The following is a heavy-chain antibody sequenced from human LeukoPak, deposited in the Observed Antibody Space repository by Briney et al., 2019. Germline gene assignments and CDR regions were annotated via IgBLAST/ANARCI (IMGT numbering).Heavy chain of an antibody. D-gene: IGHD4-23*01. CDR2: INTDGTIT. CDR3: ARDLIGGNTDY. J-gene: IGHJ4*02. Sequence: GGSLRLSCAASGFTFSTNWMHWLRQAPGKGLVWVSRINTDGTITSYADSVKGRFTISRDNAKNTLYLQMNSLRAEDTAVYYCARDLIGGNTDYWGQGTLVTVSS. CDR1: GFTFSTNW. V-gene: IGHV3-74*03.